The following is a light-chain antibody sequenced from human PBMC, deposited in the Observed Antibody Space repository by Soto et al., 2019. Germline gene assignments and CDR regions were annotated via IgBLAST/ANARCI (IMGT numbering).Light chain of an antibody. Sequence: QSVLTQPPSASGAPGQSVTISCTGSSSNIGAGYDVHWYQQLPGTAPKLLIYGDNNRPSGVPDRFSGSKSGTSASLAITGLQAEDEADYYCQSYDSSLSAWVFGGGTKVTVL. J-gene: IGLJ3*02. CDR3: QSYDSSLSAWV. V-gene: IGLV1-40*01. CDR2: GDN. CDR1: SSNIGAGYD.